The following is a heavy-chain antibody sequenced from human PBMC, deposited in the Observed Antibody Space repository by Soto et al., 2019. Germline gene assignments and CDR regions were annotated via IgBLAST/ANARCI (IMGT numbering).Heavy chain of an antibody. Sequence: SETLSLTCTVSGGSISSYYWSWIRQPPGKGLEWTGYIYYSGSTNYNPSLKSRVTISVDTSKNQFSLKLRSVTAADTAVYYCARARSGYYGWFDPWGQGTLVTVSS. CDR3: ARARSGYYGWFDP. CDR2: IYYSGST. D-gene: IGHD3-22*01. V-gene: IGHV4-59*01. J-gene: IGHJ5*02. CDR1: GGSISSYY.